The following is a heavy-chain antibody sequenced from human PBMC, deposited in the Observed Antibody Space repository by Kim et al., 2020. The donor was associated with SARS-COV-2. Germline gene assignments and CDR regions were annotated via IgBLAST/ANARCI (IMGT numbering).Heavy chain of an antibody. V-gene: IGHV4-30-2*05. CDR3: ARDGTTYGMDV. D-gene: IGHD1-7*01. Sequence: YSPSLKGRATITIDTSTRQFSLKLRSVTAADTAVYYCARDGTTYGMDVWGQGTTVTVSS. J-gene: IGHJ6*02.